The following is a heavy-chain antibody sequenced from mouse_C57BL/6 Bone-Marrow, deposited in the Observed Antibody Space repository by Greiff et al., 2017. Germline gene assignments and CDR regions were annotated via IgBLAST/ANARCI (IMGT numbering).Heavy chain of an antibody. CDR3: ASWLPAWFAY. V-gene: IGHV1-64*01. D-gene: IGHD2-2*01. CDR2: IHPNSGST. CDR1: GYTFTSYW. J-gene: IGHJ4*01. Sequence: QVQLQQPGAELVKPGASVKLSCKASGYTFTSYWMHWVKQRPGQGLEWIGMIHPNSGSTNYNEKFKSKATLTVDKSSSTAYMQLSSLTSEDSAVYYCASWLPAWFAYWGQGTSVTVSS.